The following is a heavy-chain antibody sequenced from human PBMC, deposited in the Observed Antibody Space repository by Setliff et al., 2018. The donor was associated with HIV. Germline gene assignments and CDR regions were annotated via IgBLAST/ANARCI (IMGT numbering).Heavy chain of an antibody. Sequence: GASVKVSCKASGYTFTSYYMHWVRQAPGQGLEWMGIINPSGGSTSYAQKFQGRVTMTRDTSTSTVYMDLTRLRFEDTAIYYCARGTWMQARWWFDSWGQGTLVTVSS. D-gene: IGHD5-18*01. CDR1: GYTFTSYY. CDR3: ARGTWMQARWWFDS. J-gene: IGHJ5*01. V-gene: IGHV1-46*01. CDR2: INPSGGST.